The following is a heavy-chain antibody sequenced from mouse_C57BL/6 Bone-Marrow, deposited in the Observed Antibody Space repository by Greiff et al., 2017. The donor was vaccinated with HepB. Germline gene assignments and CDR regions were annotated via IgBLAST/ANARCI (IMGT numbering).Heavy chain of an antibody. Sequence: ESGPELVKPGASVKISCKASGYAFSSSWMNWVKQRPGKGLEWIGRIYPGDGDTNYNGKFKGKATLTADKSSSTAYMQLSSLTSEDSAVYFCARPLSGWFAYWGQGTLVTVSA. CDR3: ARPLSGWFAY. CDR2: IYPGDGDT. J-gene: IGHJ3*01. V-gene: IGHV1-82*01. CDR1: GYAFSSSW.